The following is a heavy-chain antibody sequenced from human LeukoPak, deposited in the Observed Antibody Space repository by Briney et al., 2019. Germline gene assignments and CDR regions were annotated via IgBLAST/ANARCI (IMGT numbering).Heavy chain of an antibody. V-gene: IGHV1-69*06. Sequence: SVKVSCKDSGGTFSSYSINWVRQAPRQGLEWMGGIIPLFNTPNYAQKFQGRVSITADTSTNTTYMELSSLTSEDTAVYYCARVPAYCGGDCPMGYWGQGTLVTVSS. CDR1: GGTFSSYS. CDR3: ARVPAYCGGDCPMGY. J-gene: IGHJ4*02. D-gene: IGHD2-21*02. CDR2: IIPLFNTP.